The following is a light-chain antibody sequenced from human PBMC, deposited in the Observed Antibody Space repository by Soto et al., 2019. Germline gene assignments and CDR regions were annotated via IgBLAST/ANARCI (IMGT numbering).Light chain of an antibody. CDR2: GAF. CDR3: QQYKNWPPLT. J-gene: IGKJ4*01. Sequence: EIVMTQSPANLSVSPGETATLSCRASQSVSYNLDWYNQKPGQGPRLLFYGAFTRATGIPAMFSGSGSGTDFTLPISSLQSEDFAVYYCQQYKNWPPLTFGGGTKVEIK. CDR1: QSVSYN. V-gene: IGKV3-15*01.